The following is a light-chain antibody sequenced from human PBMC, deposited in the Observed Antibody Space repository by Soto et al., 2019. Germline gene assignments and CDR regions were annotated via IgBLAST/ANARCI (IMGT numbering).Light chain of an antibody. CDR2: LESSGSQ. CDR1: SGHRSYI. Sequence: QSVLTQSSSASASLGSSVNLTCTLRSGHRSYIIAWHQQQPGKAPRFLMRLESSGSQNKGSGVPDRFSGSSSGAARYLTISNLQSEDEADYYCETWNSNTRVFGGGTKVTVL. J-gene: IGLJ3*02. CDR3: ETWNSNTRV. V-gene: IGLV4-60*03.